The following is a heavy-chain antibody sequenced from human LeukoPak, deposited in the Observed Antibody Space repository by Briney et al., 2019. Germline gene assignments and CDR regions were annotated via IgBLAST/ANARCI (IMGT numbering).Heavy chain of an antibody. CDR3: ARMGGGTFGDC. CDR2: ISVDGYST. D-gene: IGHD2-15*01. J-gene: IGHJ4*02. V-gene: IGHV3-23*01. CDR1: GFTFSTYA. Sequence: GGSLRLSCAASGFTFSTYAMSWVRRVPGKGLEWVSSISVDGYSTYYADSVKGRFTTSRDNSKNTLYLQMNSLRAEDTALYYWARMGGGTFGDCWGQGTLVTVSS.